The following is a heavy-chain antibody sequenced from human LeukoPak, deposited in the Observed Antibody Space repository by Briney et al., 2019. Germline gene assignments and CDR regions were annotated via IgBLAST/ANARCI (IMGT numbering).Heavy chain of an antibody. J-gene: IGHJ6*02. CDR2: VSGSGGTT. Sequence: GGSLRLSCAASGFTFSSSAMNWVRQAPGKGLEWVSTVSGSGGTTHYAESVKGRFTISRDNSKSTLYLQMNSLRAEDTALYYCATSAGWYNYFVMAVWGQGTTVTVSS. CDR3: ATSAGWYNYFVMAV. CDR1: GFTFSSSA. V-gene: IGHV3-23*01. D-gene: IGHD2-15*01.